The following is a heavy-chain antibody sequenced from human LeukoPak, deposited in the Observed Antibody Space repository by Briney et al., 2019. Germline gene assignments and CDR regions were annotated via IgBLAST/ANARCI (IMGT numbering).Heavy chain of an antibody. CDR3: ARDGYSYGQTTIYDFAY. Sequence: ASVKLSCSVCGHTFTGYYILGVPQAAAKGLEWMRCNNTMSGGTIYAQKFQGRVTMTRATSISTAYIELSRLRSDDPAVYYCARDGYSYGQTTIYDFAYWGQGTLVTVS. J-gene: IGHJ4*02. V-gene: IGHV1-2*02. CDR1: GHTFTGYY. CDR2: NNTMSGGT. D-gene: IGHD5-18*01.